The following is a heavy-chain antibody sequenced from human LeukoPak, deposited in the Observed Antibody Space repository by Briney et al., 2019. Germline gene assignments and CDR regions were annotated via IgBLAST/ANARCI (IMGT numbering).Heavy chain of an antibody. CDR1: GGSFSGYY. CDR3: ARGSGRYGSGSYYKRKINWFDP. J-gene: IGHJ5*02. V-gene: IGHV4-34*01. D-gene: IGHD3-10*01. CDR2: INHSGST. Sequence: SETPSLTCAVYGGSFSGYYWSWIRQPPGKGLEWIGEINHSGSTNYNPSLKSRVTISVDTSKNQFSLKLSSVTAADTAVYYCARGSGRYGSGSYYKRKINWFDPWGQGTLVTVSS.